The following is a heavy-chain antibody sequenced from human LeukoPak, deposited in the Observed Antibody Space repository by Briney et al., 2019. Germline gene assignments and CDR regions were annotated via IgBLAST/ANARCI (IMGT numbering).Heavy chain of an antibody. V-gene: IGHV3-74*01. CDR3: ARGRYYGMDV. CDR1: EFTFSSYW. Sequence: PGGSLRLSCAASEFTFSSYWMHWVRQAPGKGLVWVSRINSDGSSTSYADSVKGRFTISRDNAKNTLSLQVNSLRAEDTAVYFRARGRYYGMDVWGQGTTVTVSS. CDR2: INSDGSST. J-gene: IGHJ6*02.